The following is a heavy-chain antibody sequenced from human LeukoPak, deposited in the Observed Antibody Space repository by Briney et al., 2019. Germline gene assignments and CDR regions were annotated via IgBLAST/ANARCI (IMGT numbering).Heavy chain of an antibody. CDR3: TISWQFDR. CDR1: GFTFSSSV. V-gene: IGHV3-30-3*01. J-gene: IGHJ4*02. CDR2: ICSDGGNE. Sequence: GGSLRLSCAASGFTFSSSVMHWVRQAPGKGLEWVARICSDGGNEYYTDSVKGRFTVSRDNSQNTLSLQMSSLRTDDTAVYYCTISWQFDRWGQGTLVTVSS.